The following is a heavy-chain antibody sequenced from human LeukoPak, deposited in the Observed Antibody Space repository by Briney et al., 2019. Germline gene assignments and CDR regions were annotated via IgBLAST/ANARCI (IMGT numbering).Heavy chain of an antibody. CDR2: IRYDGSNK. D-gene: IGHD6-19*01. Sequence: GGSLRLSCAASGFTFSSYGMHWVRQAPGKGLEWVAFIRYDGSNKYYADSVKGRFTISRDNSKNTLYLQMNSLRAEDTAVYYCARGGKIAVVGTRSPQYFHHWGQGTLVTVSS. V-gene: IGHV3-30*02. J-gene: IGHJ1*01. CDR3: ARGGKIAVVGTRSPQYFHH. CDR1: GFTFSSYG.